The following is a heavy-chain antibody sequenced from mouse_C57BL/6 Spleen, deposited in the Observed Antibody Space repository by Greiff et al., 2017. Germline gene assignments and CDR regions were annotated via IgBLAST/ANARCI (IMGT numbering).Heavy chain of an antibody. V-gene: IGHV5-16*01. D-gene: IGHD4-1*01. J-gene: IGHJ2*01. CDR2: INYDGSST. Sequence: DVHLVESEGGLVQPGSSMKLSCTASGFTFSDYYMAWVRQVPEKGLEWVANINYDGSSTYYLDSLKSRFIISGDNAKNILYLQMSSLKSEDTATYYCARTGTGYYFDYWGQGTTLTVSS. CDR1: GFTFSDYY. CDR3: ARTGTGYYFDY.